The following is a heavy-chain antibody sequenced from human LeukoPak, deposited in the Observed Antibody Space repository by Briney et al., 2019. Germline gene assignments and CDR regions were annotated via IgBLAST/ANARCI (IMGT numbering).Heavy chain of an antibody. J-gene: IGHJ5*02. D-gene: IGHD3-22*01. V-gene: IGHV4-59*12. CDR2: XYYSGST. CDR1: GGSISSYY. Sequence: SLTCTXSGGSISSYYWSWIRQPPGKGVEWLXXXYYSGSTNYNPSLKSRVTISVDTSKNQFSLKLSSVTAADTAVYYCARDMGDYYDSSGYYWFDPWGQGTLVTVSS. CDR3: ARDMGDYYDSSGYYWFDP.